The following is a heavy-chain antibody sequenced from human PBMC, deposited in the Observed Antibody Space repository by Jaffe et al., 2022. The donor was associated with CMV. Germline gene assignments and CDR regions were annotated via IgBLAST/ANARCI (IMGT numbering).Heavy chain of an antibody. D-gene: IGHD5-12*01. CDR3: ASNVEMATIFGWFDP. Sequence: QLQLQESGPGLVKPSETLSLTCTVSGGSISSSSYYWGWIRQPPGKGLEWIGSIYYSGSTYYNPSLKSRVTISVDTSKNQFSLKLSSVTAADTAVYYCASNVEMATIFGWFDPWGQGTLVTVSS. V-gene: IGHV4-39*01. J-gene: IGHJ5*02. CDR1: GGSISSSSYY. CDR2: IYYSGST.